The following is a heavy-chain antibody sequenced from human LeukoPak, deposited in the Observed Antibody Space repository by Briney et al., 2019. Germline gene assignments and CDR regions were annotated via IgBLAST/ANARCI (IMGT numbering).Heavy chain of an antibody. J-gene: IGHJ4*02. V-gene: IGHV1-46*01. D-gene: IGHD4-17*01. CDR1: GYTFTRYY. CDR2: INPSGGST. CDR3: ASQVTVTTDFSDY. Sequence: ASVKVSCKAFGYTFTRYYMHWVRQAPGQGLEGMGIINPSGGSTSYAQKFQGRVTMTRDTSTSTVYMELSSLRSEDTAVYYCASQVTVTTDFSDYWGQGTLVTVSS.